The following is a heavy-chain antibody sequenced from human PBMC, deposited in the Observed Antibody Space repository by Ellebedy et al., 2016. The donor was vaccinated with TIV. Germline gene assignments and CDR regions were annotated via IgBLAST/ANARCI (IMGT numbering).Heavy chain of an antibody. CDR1: GFSFRTYG. D-gene: IGHD2-21*02. CDR2: IWYDGSGE. J-gene: IGHJ4*02. Sequence: GESLKISCEASGFSFRTYGMHWVRQAPGKGLEWVAVIWYDGSGELYPDSVKGRFTISRDAAKNTLHLHTNNLRVEDTAVYYCSRDYGGDSGWLDYWGQGTLVIVSS. CDR3: SRDYGGDSGWLDY. V-gene: IGHV3-33*01.